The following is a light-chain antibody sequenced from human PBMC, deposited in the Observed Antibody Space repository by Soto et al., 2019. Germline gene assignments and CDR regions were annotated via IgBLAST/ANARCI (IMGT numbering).Light chain of an antibody. CDR2: GAS. CDR3: QQGHNWPLT. J-gene: IGKJ2*01. CDR1: QSISSE. V-gene: IGKV3-15*01. Sequence: EIVMTQSQATLSVSPGESATLSCRASQSISSELAWYQQKPGHPPRLLIYGASTRATGVPARFTGSESGSDFTLTIRGLQSEDSAVYYCQQGHNWPLTFGQGTRLEI.